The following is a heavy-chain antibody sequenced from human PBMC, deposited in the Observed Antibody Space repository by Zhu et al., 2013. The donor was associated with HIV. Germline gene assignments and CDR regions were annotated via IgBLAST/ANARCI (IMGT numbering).Heavy chain of an antibody. CDR1: GYTFTGYY. V-gene: IGHV1-2*02. Sequence: QVQLVQSGAEVKKPGASVKVSCKASGYTFTGYYMHWVRQAPGQGLEWMGWINPNSGGTNYAQKFQGRVTMTRDTSISTAYMELSRLRSDDTAVYYCARVTDSGYDIYPLDYWGQGTLVTVSS. J-gene: IGHJ4*02. CDR3: ARVTDSGYDIYPLDY. D-gene: IGHD5-12*01. CDR2: INPNSGGT.